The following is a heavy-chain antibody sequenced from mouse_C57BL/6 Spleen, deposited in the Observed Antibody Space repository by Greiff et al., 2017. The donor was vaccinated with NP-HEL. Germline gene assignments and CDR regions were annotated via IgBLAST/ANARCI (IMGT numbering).Heavy chain of an antibody. Sequence: VQLQQSGAELARPGASVKLSCKASGYTFTSYGISWVKQRTGQGLEWIGEIYPRSGNTYYNEKFKGKATLTADKSSSTAYMELRGLTSEDSAVYFCARPPTTTTVVAPYAMDYWGQGTSVTVSS. CDR2: IYPRSGNT. D-gene: IGHD1-1*01. CDR1: GYTFTSYG. CDR3: ARPPTTTTVVAPYAMDY. J-gene: IGHJ4*01. V-gene: IGHV1-81*01.